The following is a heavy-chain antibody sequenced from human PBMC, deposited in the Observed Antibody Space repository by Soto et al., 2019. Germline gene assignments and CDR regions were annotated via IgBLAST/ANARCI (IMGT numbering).Heavy chain of an antibody. J-gene: IGHJ5*02. CDR2: ISGSGDST. D-gene: IGHD5-18*01. Sequence: PGGSLRLSCTASGFTFRSYAMNWVRQAPGKGPEWVSGISGSGDSTFHANSVKGRFTISRDNSKNTLYLQLNSLRADDTAVYYCARVVQLWLIPGGDPWGQGTLVTVSS. CDR3: ARVVQLWLIPGGDP. V-gene: IGHV3-23*01. CDR1: GFTFRSYA.